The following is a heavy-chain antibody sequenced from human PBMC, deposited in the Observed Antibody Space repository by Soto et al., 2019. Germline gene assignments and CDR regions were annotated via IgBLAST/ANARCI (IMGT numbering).Heavy chain of an antibody. J-gene: IGHJ4*02. CDR1: GFTFSSYW. V-gene: IGHV3-7*03. Sequence: PGGSLRLSCAASGFTFSSYWMSWVRQAPGKGLEWVANIKQDGSEKYYVDSVKGRFTISRDNAKNSLYLQMNSLRAEDTAVYYCARGVQQLDEMMGFLFDYWGQGTLVTVSS. D-gene: IGHD6-13*01. CDR3: ARGVQQLDEMMGFLFDY. CDR2: IKQDGSEK.